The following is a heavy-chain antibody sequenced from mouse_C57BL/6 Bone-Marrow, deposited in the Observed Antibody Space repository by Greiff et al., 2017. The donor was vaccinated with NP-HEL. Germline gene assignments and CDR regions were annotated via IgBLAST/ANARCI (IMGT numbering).Heavy chain of an antibody. CDR3: ARRSYDYEEDYYAMDY. CDR1: GYTFTSYG. Sequence: QVQLQQSGAELARPGASVKLSCKASGYTFTSYGISWVKQRTGQGLEWIGEIYPRSGNTYYNEKFKGKATLTADKSSSTAYMELRSLTSEDSAVYFCARRSYDYEEDYYAMDYWGQGTSVTVSS. J-gene: IGHJ4*01. CDR2: IYPRSGNT. D-gene: IGHD2-4*01. V-gene: IGHV1-81*01.